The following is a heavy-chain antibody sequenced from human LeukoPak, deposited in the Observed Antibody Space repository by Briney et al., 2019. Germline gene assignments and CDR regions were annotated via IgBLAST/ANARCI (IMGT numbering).Heavy chain of an antibody. V-gene: IGHV3-30*03. CDR2: ISYDGSNK. Sequence: PGRSLRLSCAASGFTFSSYGMHWVRQAPGKGLEWVAVISYDGSNKYYADSVKGRFTISRDNSKNTLYLQTNSLRSEDTAVHYCSRGQFRLGQYDSSAFDYWGQGTLVTVSS. D-gene: IGHD3-22*01. CDR1: GFTFSSYG. J-gene: IGHJ4*02. CDR3: SRGQFRLGQYDSSAFDY.